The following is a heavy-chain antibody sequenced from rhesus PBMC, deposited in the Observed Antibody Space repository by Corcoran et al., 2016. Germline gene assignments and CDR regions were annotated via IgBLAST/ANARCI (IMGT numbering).Heavy chain of an antibody. Sequence: QVQLQESGPGLVKPSETLSLTCAVSGGSISASYYWNWIRQPPGKGLEWIGNMYGSRGSTYYNPSLKSRVTISKDTYKNQFSLKRSAVTAADTAVYYCAKYWSDYYDASDAVDFWGQGLRVTVSS. CDR3: AKYWSDYYDASDAVDF. J-gene: IGHJ3*01. D-gene: IGHD3-22*01. CDR1: GGSISASYY. CDR2: MYGSRGST. V-gene: IGHV4S7*01.